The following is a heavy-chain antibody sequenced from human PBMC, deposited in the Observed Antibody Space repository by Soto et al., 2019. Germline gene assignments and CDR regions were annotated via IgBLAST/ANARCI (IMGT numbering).Heavy chain of an antibody. CDR3: ARGYCSSISCYRRWFDP. D-gene: IGHD2-2*01. Sequence: EVQLVQSGAEVKKPGESLKISCKGSGYRFSSYWIGWVRQMPGKGLEWMGIIYPGDSDTRYSPSIQGQVTISADRSISTAYLQWSSLKASDTAMYYCARGYCSSISCYRRWFDPWGQGTLVTVSS. CDR1: GYRFSSYW. J-gene: IGHJ5*02. V-gene: IGHV5-51*03. CDR2: IYPGDSDT.